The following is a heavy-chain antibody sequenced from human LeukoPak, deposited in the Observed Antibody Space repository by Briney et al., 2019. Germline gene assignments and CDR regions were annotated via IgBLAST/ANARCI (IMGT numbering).Heavy chain of an antibody. CDR1: GFTFSSYA. V-gene: IGHV3-23*01. CDR3: AKIAAAGSAPFDY. D-gene: IGHD6-13*01. J-gene: IGHJ4*02. Sequence: GGSLRLSCAASGFTFSSYAMSWFRKAPGKGLEWVSAISGSGGSTYYADSVKGRFTISRDNSKNTLYLQMNSLRAEDTAVYYCAKIAAAGSAPFDYWGQGTLVTVSS. CDR2: ISGSGGST.